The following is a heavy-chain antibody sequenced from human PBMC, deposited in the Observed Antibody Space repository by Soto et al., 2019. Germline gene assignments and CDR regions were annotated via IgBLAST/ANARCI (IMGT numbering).Heavy chain of an antibody. V-gene: IGHV3-9*01. Sequence: DVLLVESGGGLVQPGGSLRLTCKVSGFSLDDYAMHWVRQAPGKGLEWVSGISGNGEDLDYEAPVRGRFVISRERAGDSLFLRMNSLGVEDSAFYYCAQVGGVRVGGPDIQDIKCESWGQGDLGAVST. CDR2: ISGNGEDL. J-gene: IGHJ4*02. CDR1: GFSLDDYA. CDR3: AQVGGVRVGGPDIQDIKCES. D-gene: IGHD1-26*01.